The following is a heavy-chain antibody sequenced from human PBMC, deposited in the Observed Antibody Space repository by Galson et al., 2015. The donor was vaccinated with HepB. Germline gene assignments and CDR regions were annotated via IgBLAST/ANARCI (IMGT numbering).Heavy chain of an antibody. D-gene: IGHD6-13*01. CDR1: GFTFSSYG. V-gene: IGHV3-7*01. CDR3: ARHRIAAAGFYFDY. J-gene: IGHJ4*02. Sequence: SLRLSCAASGFTFSSYGMHWVRQAPGKGLEWVANIKQDGSEKYYVDSVKGRFTISRDNAKNSLYLQMNSLRAEDTAVYYCARHRIAAAGFYFDYWGQGTLVTVSS. CDR2: IKQDGSEK.